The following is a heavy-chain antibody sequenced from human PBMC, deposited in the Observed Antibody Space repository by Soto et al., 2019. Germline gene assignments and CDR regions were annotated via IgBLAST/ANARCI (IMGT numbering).Heavy chain of an antibody. CDR1: GFIFSDHA. CDR2: ISGNGIAT. Sequence: GGSLRLSCEASGFIFSDHAMSWVRQAPGKGLEWVSAISGNGIATYYADSVKGRFTISRDNSKNTLYLQMNRLRADDTAVYYCARDAISMVRGPNNWFDPWGQGTLVTVSS. D-gene: IGHD3-10*01. CDR3: ARDAISMVRGPNNWFDP. V-gene: IGHV3-23*01. J-gene: IGHJ5*02.